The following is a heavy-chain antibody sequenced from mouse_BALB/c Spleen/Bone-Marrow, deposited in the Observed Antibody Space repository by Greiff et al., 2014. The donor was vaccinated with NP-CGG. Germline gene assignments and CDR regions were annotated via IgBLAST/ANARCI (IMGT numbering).Heavy chain of an antibody. D-gene: IGHD1-1*01. CDR1: GYTFTDYS. CDR2: ISTYYGDA. CDR3: ARGVTTGAMDY. Sequence: QVQLQQSGAELVRPGVSVKISCKGSGYTFTDYSIHWIKQSHAKSLEWIGAISTYYGDATNNQKFKGKATLTVDKSSSTAYMELARLASEDPVIYYCARGVTTGAMDYWGQGTSVTVSS. J-gene: IGHJ4*01. V-gene: IGHV1-67*01.